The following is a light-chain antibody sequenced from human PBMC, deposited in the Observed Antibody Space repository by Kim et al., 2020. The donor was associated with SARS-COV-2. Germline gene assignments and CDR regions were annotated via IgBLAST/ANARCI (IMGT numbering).Light chain of an antibody. J-gene: IGKJ1*01. CDR2: ETS. V-gene: IGKV3-20*01. CDR3: QQSDTSPWT. CDR1: QTIRNNY. Sequence: SPGERDTPSCSPSQTIRNNYLAWYQQNPGQAPRLLIYETSTRATGIPGRFTGSGSGTDFTLTISRLEPEDFAVYFCQQSDTSPWTFGQGTKVDIK.